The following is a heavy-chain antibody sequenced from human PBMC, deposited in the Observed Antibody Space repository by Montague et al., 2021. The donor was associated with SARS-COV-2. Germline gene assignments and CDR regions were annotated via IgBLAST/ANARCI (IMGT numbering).Heavy chain of an antibody. J-gene: IGHJ5*02. CDR3: AREGFSSGYYET. D-gene: IGHD3-22*01. V-gene: IGHV4-39*02. CDR1: GGSISSSNYY. CDR2: IYYSGST. Sequence: SETLSLTCSVSGGSISSSNYYWGWIRQPPGKGLEWIGSIYYSGSTYYNPSLKSRVAISVDTSKNQFSLILRSMTAADTAVFYCAREGFSSGYYETWGQGTLVPVSP.